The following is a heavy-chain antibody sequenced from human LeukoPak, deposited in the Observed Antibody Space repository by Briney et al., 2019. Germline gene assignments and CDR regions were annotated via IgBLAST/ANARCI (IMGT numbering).Heavy chain of an antibody. V-gene: IGHV1-18*01. Sequence: ASVKVSFKASGYTFTSYGISWVRQAPGQGLEWMGWISAYNGNTNYAQKLQGRVTMTTYTSTSTAYMELRSMRSDDTAVYYCARVGYDSSGYWYYFDYWGQGTLVTVSS. CDR3: ARVGYDSSGYWYYFDY. CDR1: GYTFTSYG. J-gene: IGHJ4*02. D-gene: IGHD3-22*01. CDR2: ISAYNGNT.